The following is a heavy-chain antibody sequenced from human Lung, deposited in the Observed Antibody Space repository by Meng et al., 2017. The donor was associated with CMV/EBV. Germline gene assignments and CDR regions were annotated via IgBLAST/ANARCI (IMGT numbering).Heavy chain of an antibody. CDR2: ISSSGSTI. D-gene: IGHD2-2*01. CDR3: ASLKDIVVVPAAKGSKYYYYGMDV. Sequence: GESLKISCAASGFTFSSYEMNWVRQAPGKGLEWVSYISSSGSTIYYADSVKGRFTISRYNATNSLYLQMNSLRAEDTAVYYCASLKDIVVVPAAKGSKYYYYGMDVWGQGXTVTVSS. CDR1: GFTFSSYE. V-gene: IGHV3-48*03. J-gene: IGHJ6*02.